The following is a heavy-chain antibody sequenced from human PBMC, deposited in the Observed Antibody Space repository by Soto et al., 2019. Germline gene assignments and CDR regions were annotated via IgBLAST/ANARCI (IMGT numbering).Heavy chain of an antibody. D-gene: IGHD2-21*02. CDR3: ARQRPTVVTQDYFDH. V-gene: IGHV4-39*01. J-gene: IGHJ4*02. CDR1: GESISSSSYY. CDR2: IYYSGRT. Sequence: SETLSLTCIVSGESISSSSYYWGWIRQPPGKGLEWIGSIYYSGRTYYNPSFKSRVTISIDTSKNQFSLKLSSVTATDTAVYYCARQRPTVVTQDYFDHWGQGDLVTVSS.